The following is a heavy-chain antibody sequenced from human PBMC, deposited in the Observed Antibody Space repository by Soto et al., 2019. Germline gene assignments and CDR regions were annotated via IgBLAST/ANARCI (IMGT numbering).Heavy chain of an antibody. CDR3: ARRLMDSSGCVDY. CDR1: GGSISSSSYY. V-gene: IGHV4-39*01. CDR2: IYYSGST. J-gene: IGHJ4*02. D-gene: IGHD3-22*01. Sequence: SETLSLTCTVSGGSISSSSYYWGWIRQPPGKGLEWIGSIYYSGSTYYNPSLKSRVTISVDTSKNQFSLKLSSVTAADTAVYYCARRLMDSSGCVDYWGQGTLVTVSS.